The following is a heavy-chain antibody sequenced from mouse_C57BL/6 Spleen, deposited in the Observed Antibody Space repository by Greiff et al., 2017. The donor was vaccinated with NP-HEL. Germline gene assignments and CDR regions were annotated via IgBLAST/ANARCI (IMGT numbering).Heavy chain of an antibody. CDR2: ISSGGSYT. CDR1: GFTFSSYG. Sequence: EVKLVESGGDLVKPGGSLKLSCAASGFTFSSYGMSWVRQTPDKRLEWVATISSGGSYTYYPDSVKGRFTISRDNAKNTLYLQMSSLKSEDTAMYYCARRDSGSSFPFDYWGQGTTLTVSS. V-gene: IGHV5-6*02. CDR3: ARRDSGSSFPFDY. D-gene: IGHD1-1*01. J-gene: IGHJ2*01.